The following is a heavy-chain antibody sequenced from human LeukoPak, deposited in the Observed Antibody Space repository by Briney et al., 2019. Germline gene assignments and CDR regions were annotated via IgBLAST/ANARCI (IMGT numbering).Heavy chain of an antibody. Sequence: GGSLRLSCAASGFNFSSYEMNWVRQAPGKGLEWISYISSSVSTIYYADSVKGRFTISRDNAKNSLFLQMNSLRAEDTAIYYCARGGSRWFLYNFDYWGQGSLVTVSS. CDR3: ARGGSRWFLYNFDY. D-gene: IGHD3-3*01. J-gene: IGHJ4*02. V-gene: IGHV3-48*03. CDR1: GFNFSSYE. CDR2: ISSSVSTI.